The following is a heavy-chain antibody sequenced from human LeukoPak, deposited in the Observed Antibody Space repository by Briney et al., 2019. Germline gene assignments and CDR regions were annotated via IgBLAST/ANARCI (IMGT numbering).Heavy chain of an antibody. J-gene: IGHJ3*02. CDR3: ARGPGATTSEAFDI. D-gene: IGHD5-24*01. Sequence: SETLSLTCSVSDGSIGSGGDYWTWIRQPAGKGLEWIGRIFSTGDTNYNPSLKSRVTISVDTSKNQFSLKLNSVTAADTAVYYCARGPGATTSEAFDIWGQGTKVTVSS. V-gene: IGHV4-61*02. CDR2: IFSTGDT. CDR1: DGSIGSGGDY.